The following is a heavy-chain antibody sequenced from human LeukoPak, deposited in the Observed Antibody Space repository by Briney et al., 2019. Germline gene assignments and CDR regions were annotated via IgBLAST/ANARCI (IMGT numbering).Heavy chain of an antibody. CDR2: MRYDGSNK. CDR3: GSRTGAI. Sequence: GESLKISCAASGFTLSSYGIHWVRQAPGKGLEWVAFMRYDGSNKYYADSVKGRFIISRDNLKNTFNLQKNSLRVEDTAVYYCGSRTGAIWGPGTMVTVSS. D-gene: IGHD7-27*01. CDR1: GFTLSSYG. J-gene: IGHJ3*02. V-gene: IGHV3-30*02.